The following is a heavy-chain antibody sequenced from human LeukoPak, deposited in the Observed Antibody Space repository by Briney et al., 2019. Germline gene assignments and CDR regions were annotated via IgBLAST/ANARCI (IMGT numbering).Heavy chain of an antibody. J-gene: IGHJ6*03. CDR1: GFTFDDYA. V-gene: IGHV3-9*01. Sequence: PGGSLRLSCAASGFTFDDYAMHWVRRAPGKGLEWVSGISWNSGSIGYADSVKGRFTISRDNAKNSLYLQMNSLRAEDTAVYYCARVLAYYYYMDVWGKGTTVTVSS. CDR2: ISWNSGSI. CDR3: ARVLAYYYYMDV.